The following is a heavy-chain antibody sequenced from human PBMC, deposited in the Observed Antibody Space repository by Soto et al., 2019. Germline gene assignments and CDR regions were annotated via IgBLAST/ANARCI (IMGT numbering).Heavy chain of an antibody. V-gene: IGHV3-74*01. D-gene: IGHD3-10*01. CDR3: ARGDRGGFDL. CDR2: VHSGGTTT. J-gene: IGHJ3*01. Sequence: PGGSLRLSCAASGFTFDYYCMHWVRQAPGKGLVWVSRVHSGGTTTTYADSVKGRFTISRDNARNTVSLQMSSLRAEDTAIYYCARGDRGGFDLWGHGTMVTVS. CDR1: GFTFDYYC.